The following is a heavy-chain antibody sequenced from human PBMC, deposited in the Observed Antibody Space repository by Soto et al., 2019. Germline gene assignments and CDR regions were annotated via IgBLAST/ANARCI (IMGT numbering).Heavy chain of an antibody. CDR3: ARDSGKGAYFDY. CDR1: GFTFSDHY. J-gene: IGHJ4*01. D-gene: IGHD1-26*01. CDR2: IRNKANSYTT. V-gene: IGHV3-72*01. Sequence: PGGSQRLSCAASGFTFSDHYMDWVRQAPGKGLEWVGRIRNKANSYTTDYAASVKGRFTISRDDSKDSLYLQMNSLKTEDPAIYYCARDSGKGAYFDYWGHGTLATVSS.